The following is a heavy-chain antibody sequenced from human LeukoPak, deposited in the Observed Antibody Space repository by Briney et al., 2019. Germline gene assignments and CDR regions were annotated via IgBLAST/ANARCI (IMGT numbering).Heavy chain of an antibody. J-gene: IGHJ6*03. CDR1: GYTFTSYY. CDR2: INPSGGST. V-gene: IGHV1-46*01. Sequence: ASVKVSCKASGYTFTSYYMHWVRQAPGQGLEWMGIINPSGGSTSYAQKFQGRVTMTRDTSISTAYMELSRLRSDDTAMYYCASRDYGGNSRFTLPGGNYMDVWGKGTTVTISS. D-gene: IGHD4-23*01. CDR3: ASRDYGGNSRFTLPGGNYMDV.